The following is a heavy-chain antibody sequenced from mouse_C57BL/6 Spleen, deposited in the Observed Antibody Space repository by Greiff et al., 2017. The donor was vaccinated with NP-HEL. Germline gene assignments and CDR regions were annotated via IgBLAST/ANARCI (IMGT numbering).Heavy chain of an antibody. CDR1: GYTFTSSW. CDR2: INPSNGGT. Sequence: QVQLQQPGTELVKPGASVKLSCKASGYTFTSSWMHWVKQRPGQGLEWIGNINPSNGGTNYNEEFKSKATLTVDKSSSTAYMQLSSLTSEDSAVYYCARSYGNYPYYFDYWGQGTTLTVSS. CDR3: ARSYGNYPYYFDY. V-gene: IGHV1-53*01. D-gene: IGHD2-1*01. J-gene: IGHJ2*01.